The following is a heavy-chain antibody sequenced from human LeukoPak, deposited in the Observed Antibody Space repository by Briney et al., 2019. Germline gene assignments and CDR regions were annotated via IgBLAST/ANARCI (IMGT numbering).Heavy chain of an antibody. Sequence: SETLSLTCTVSGGSISNYYWSWIRQPAGKGLEWIGRIYSSGSTNYNPSLKSRVTMSADTSKNQFSLKLSSVTAADTAVYYCARDDCYYDSNGYCWGQGTLVTVSS. CDR3: ARDDCYYDSNGYC. D-gene: IGHD3-22*01. CDR1: GGSISNYY. CDR2: IYSSGST. V-gene: IGHV4-4*07. J-gene: IGHJ4*02.